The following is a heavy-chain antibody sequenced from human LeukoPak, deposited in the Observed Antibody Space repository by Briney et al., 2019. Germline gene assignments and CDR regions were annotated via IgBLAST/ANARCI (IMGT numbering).Heavy chain of an antibody. D-gene: IGHD3-3*01. Sequence: ASVKVSCKASGGTFSSYAISWVRQAPGQGLEWMGGIIRIFGTANYAQKFQGRVTITTDESTSTAYMELSSLRSEDTAVYYCARSSDFWSGYYRPHFDYWGQGTLVTVSS. CDR1: GGTFSSYA. CDR3: ARSSDFWSGYYRPHFDY. J-gene: IGHJ4*02. V-gene: IGHV1-69*05. CDR2: IIRIFGTA.